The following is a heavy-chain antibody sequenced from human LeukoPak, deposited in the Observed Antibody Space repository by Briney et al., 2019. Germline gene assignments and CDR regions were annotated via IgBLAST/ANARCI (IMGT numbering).Heavy chain of an antibody. D-gene: IGHD3-22*01. CDR3: ARHKYDSSGYREGIDY. J-gene: IGHJ4*02. Sequence: GESLKISCKGSGDSFTTYWIGWVRQMPGKGLEWMGIIFPGDSATKYSPSFQGQVTISADKSISTAYLQWSSLKASDTAMYYCARHKYDSSGYREGIDYWGQGTLVTVSS. CDR2: IFPGDSAT. V-gene: IGHV5-51*01. CDR1: GDSFTTYW.